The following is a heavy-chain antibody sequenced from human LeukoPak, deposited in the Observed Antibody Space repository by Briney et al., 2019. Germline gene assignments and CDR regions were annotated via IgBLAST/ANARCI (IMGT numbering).Heavy chain of an antibody. CDR1: GYSFVGCG. CDR2: FNPENGNT. D-gene: IGHD6-13*01. CDR3: AREHSSSWDQFDY. J-gene: IGHJ4*02. V-gene: IGHV1-18*01. Sequence: ASVKVYCKASGYSFVGCGITWVRQAPGQGLEWMGWFNPENGNTNYAQKVQGRVTMTADTSTSTSYMELRSLRSDDTAVYYCAREHSSSWDQFDYWGQGTLVTVSS.